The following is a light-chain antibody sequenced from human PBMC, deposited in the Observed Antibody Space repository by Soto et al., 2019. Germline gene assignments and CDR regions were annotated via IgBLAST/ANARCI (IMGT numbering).Light chain of an antibody. CDR1: TGTVTSGHS. CDR2: NTS. V-gene: IGLV7-46*01. Sequence: QAVVTQEPSLTVSPGGTVTLTCGSSTGTVTSGHSPYWFQQKPGQAPRTLVYNTSDKHSWTPARFSGSLLGGKAALTLSGAQPEDEAEFYCLLSYSGARVFGGGTKVTVL. J-gene: IGLJ3*02. CDR3: LLSYSGARV.